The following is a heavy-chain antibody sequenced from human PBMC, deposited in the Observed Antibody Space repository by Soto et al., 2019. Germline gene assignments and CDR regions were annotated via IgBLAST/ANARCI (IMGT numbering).Heavy chain of an antibody. J-gene: IGHJ6*02. Sequence: GESLKISCKGSGYSFTSYWIGWVRQMPGKGLEWMGIIYPGDSDTRYSPSFQGQATISADKSISTAYLQWSSLKASDTAMYYCARSRVSLSGYALYYYGMDVWGQGTTVTVSS. CDR3: ARSRVSLSGYALYYYGMDV. D-gene: IGHD5-12*01. V-gene: IGHV5-51*01. CDR1: GYSFTSYW. CDR2: IYPGDSDT.